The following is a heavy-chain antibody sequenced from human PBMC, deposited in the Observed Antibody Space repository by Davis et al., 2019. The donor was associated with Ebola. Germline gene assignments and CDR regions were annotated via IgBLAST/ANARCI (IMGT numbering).Heavy chain of an antibody. D-gene: IGHD4-11*01. CDR1: GGTFSSNA. CDR2: IIPIFGTA. Sequence: AASVKVSCKASGGTFSSNAISWVRQAPGQGLEWMGGIIPIFGTANYAQKFQGRVTITADESTSTAYMELSSLRSEDSAVFYCARELLDYSKNKLYYYYGMDVWGQGSTVTVSS. V-gene: IGHV1-69*13. J-gene: IGHJ6*02. CDR3: ARELLDYSKNKLYYYYGMDV.